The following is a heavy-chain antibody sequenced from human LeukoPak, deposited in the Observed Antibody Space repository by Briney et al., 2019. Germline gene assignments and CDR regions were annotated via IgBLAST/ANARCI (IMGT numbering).Heavy chain of an antibody. CDR1: GFTFSSYG. J-gene: IGHJ3*02. CDR2: ISYDGSNK. D-gene: IGHD3-9*01. CDR3: AKGPDFDWLSHDVFDI. V-gene: IGHV3-30*18. Sequence: GGSLRLSCAASGFTFSSYGMHWVRQAPGKGLEWVAVISYDGSNKYYADSVKGRFTISRDNSKNTLYLQMNSLRAEDTAVYYCAKGPDFDWLSHDVFDIWGQGTMVTVSS.